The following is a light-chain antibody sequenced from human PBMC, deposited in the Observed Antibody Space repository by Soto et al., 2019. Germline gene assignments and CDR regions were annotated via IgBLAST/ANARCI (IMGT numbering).Light chain of an antibody. J-gene: IGLJ3*02. Sequence: QSVLTQPPSVSGAPGQRVTISCTGSSSNIGAGYDVHWYQQLPGTAPKLLIYGNSNRPSGVPDRFSGSKSGTSASLAITGFQSDDEADYYCQSYASSLSGWVFGGWTKLTV. V-gene: IGLV1-40*01. CDR2: GNS. CDR1: SSNIGAGYD. CDR3: QSYASSLSGWV.